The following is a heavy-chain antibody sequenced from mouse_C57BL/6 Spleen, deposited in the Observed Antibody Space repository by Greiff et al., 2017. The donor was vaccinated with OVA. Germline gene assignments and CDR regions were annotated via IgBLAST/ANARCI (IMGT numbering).Heavy chain of an antibody. CDR3: ARGRYYYGSSHAMDY. D-gene: IGHD1-1*01. CDR2: ISDGGSYT. V-gene: IGHV5-4*03. CDR1: GFTFSSYA. J-gene: IGHJ4*01. Sequence: EVMLVESGAGLVKPGGSLKLSCAASGFTFSSYAMSWVRQTPEKRLEWVATISDGGSYTYYPDNVKGRFTITRDNSKNNLYLQMSHLKSEDTAMYYCARGRYYYGSSHAMDYWGQGTSVTVSS.